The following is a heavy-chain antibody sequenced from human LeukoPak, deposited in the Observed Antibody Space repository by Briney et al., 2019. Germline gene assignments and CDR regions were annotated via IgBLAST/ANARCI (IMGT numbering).Heavy chain of an antibody. CDR1: GYSISSGYY. D-gene: IGHD3-22*01. J-gene: IGHJ1*01. CDR3: ARGPDYYDSSGYVYFQH. Sequence: SGTLSLTCTVSGYSISSGYYWGWIRQPPGKGLEWIGSIYYSGNTYYNPSLKSRVTISVDTSKNQFSLKLSSVTAADTAVYYCARGPDYYDSSGYVYFQHWGQSTLVTVSS. CDR2: IYYSGNT. V-gene: IGHV4-38-2*02.